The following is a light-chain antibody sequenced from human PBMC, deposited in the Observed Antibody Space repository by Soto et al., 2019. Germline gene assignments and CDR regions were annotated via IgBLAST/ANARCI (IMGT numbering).Light chain of an antibody. CDR3: SSFTRSSTPYV. CDR1: SSEVGGYNY. Sequence: QSVLTQPASLSGSPGQSITISCTGNSSEVGGYNYVSWYQQYPGKAPKLMIYDVSNRPSGVSNRFSGSKSGNTASLTISGLQAEDEADYYCSSFTRSSTPYVFGTGTKVTVL. V-gene: IGLV2-14*03. CDR2: DVS. J-gene: IGLJ1*01.